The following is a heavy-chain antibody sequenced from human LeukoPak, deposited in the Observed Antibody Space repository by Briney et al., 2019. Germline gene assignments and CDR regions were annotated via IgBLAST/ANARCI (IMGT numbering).Heavy chain of an antibody. Sequence: ASVKVSCKASAGTFSSYAISWVRQAPGQGLEWMGRIIPIFGTANYAQKFQGRVTITTDESTSTAYMELSSLRAEDTAVYYCARVKYSSSWENWFDPWGQGTLVTVSS. CDR3: ARVKYSSSWENWFDP. J-gene: IGHJ5*02. CDR1: AGTFSSYA. D-gene: IGHD6-13*01. CDR2: IIPIFGTA. V-gene: IGHV1-69*05.